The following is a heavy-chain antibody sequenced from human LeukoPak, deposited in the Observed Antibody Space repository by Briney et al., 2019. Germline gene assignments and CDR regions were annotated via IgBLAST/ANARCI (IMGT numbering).Heavy chain of an antibody. CDR2: ISTSSSTM. D-gene: IGHD6-13*01. CDR1: GFTFSTYS. V-gene: IGHV3-48*01. Sequence: TGGSLRLSCAASGFTFSTYSMNWVRQAPGKGLEWVSYISTSSSTMYYADSVKGRFTISRDNARSSLYLQMNSLRAEDTAVYYCARDREKQQLPQFSYYYYMDVWGKGTTVTVSS. CDR3: ARDREKQQLPQFSYYYYMDV. J-gene: IGHJ6*03.